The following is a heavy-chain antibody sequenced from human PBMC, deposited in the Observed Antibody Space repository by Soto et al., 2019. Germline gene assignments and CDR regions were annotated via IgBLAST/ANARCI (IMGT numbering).Heavy chain of an antibody. J-gene: IGHJ5*02. V-gene: IGHV1-69*13. CDR1: GGTFSSYA. Sequence: SVKVFCKASGGTFSSYAISWVRQAPGQGLEWMGGIIPIFGTANYAQKFQGRVTITADESTSTAYMELSSLRSEDTAVYYCARKYCSSTSCYRHNWFDPWGQGRVVTVSS. CDR3: ARKYCSSTSCYRHNWFDP. CDR2: IIPIFGTA. D-gene: IGHD2-2*02.